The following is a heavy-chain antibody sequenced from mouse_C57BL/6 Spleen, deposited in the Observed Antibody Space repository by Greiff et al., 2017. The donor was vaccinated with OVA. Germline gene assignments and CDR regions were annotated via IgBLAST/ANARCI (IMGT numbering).Heavy chain of an antibody. D-gene: IGHD2-3*01. Sequence: QVQLKQPGAELVKPGASVKLSCKASGYTFTSYWMQWVKQRPGQGLEWIGEIDPSDSYTNYNQKFKGKATLTVDTSSSTAYMQLRSLTSEDSAVYYCARGTIYDGVIDNWGQGTTLTDSS. CDR2: IDPSDSYT. J-gene: IGHJ2*01. CDR3: ARGTIYDGVIDN. CDR1: GYTFTSYW. V-gene: IGHV1-50*01.